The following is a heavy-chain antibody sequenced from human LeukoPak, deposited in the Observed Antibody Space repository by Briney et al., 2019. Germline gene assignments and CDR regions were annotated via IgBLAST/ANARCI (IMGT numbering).Heavy chain of an antibody. CDR3: ARRYYYNLGSFPFDF. D-gene: IGHD3-10*01. CDR2: IHNSGTT. CDR1: GGPFSGYF. Sequence: NPSETLSLTCAVSGGPFSGYFWSWIRQPPGKGLEWIGEIHNSGTTNYNPSLNSRVTISEDTSKNQIYLNLRSVTAAGTAVYYCARRYYYNLGSFPFDFWGQGTLVTVSS. J-gene: IGHJ4*02. V-gene: IGHV4-34*01.